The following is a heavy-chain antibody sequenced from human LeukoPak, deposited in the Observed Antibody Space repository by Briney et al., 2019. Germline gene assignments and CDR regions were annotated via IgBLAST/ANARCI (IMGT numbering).Heavy chain of an antibody. CDR2: ITGSGGST. J-gene: IGHJ4*02. CDR3: ARESDSETSVDY. Sequence: PGGSLRLSCAASGFTFSSYGMSWVRQAPGKGLEWVSTITGSGGSTVCTDSVKGRFTISRDNSKNTLYLQMNSLRAEDTAVYYCARESDSETSVDYWGQGTLVTVSS. D-gene: IGHD5-18*01. V-gene: IGHV3-23*01. CDR1: GFTFSSYG.